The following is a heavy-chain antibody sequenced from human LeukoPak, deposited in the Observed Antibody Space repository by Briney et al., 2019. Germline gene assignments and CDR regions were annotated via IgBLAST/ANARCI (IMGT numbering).Heavy chain of an antibody. CDR2: IYHSEST. J-gene: IGHJ4*02. CDR3: ARDLGTGGGSYYFDY. CDR1: GGSISSGGYY. V-gene: IGHV4-30-2*01. D-gene: IGHD7-27*01. Sequence: PSETLSLTCTVSGGSISSGGYYWSWIRQPPGKGLEWIGYIYHSESTSYNPSLKSRVTISVDRSKNQFSLKLSSVTAADTAVYYCARDLGTGGGSYYFDYWGQGTLVTVSS.